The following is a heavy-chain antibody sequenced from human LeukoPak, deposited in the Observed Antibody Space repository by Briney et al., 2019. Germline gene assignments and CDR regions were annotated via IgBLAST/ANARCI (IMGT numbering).Heavy chain of an antibody. J-gene: IGHJ4*02. CDR1: GFTFSSYS. CDR3: AKEGASTGWTFGAY. CDR2: VSWDGSEK. Sequence: PGGSLRLSCAASGFTFSSYSMNWVRQAPGKGLEWVAFVSWDGSEKHYGDSVKGRFTISRDNSKNTLDLQMNSLRAEDTAVYYCAKEGASTGWTFGAYWGQGTLVTVSS. V-gene: IGHV3-30*18. D-gene: IGHD6-19*01.